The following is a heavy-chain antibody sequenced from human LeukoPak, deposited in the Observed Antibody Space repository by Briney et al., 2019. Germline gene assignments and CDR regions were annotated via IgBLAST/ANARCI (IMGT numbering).Heavy chain of an antibody. CDR1: GFTFSSYD. Sequence: GGSLRLSCAASGFTFSSYDRHWVRQATGKGLDGVSGIGTAGEIYYPGSVKGRFTISRENAKNSLYLQMNSLRAGDTALYYCARAAYSSTWYSRYFDLWGRGTLVTVSS. V-gene: IGHV3-13*01. CDR2: IGTAGEI. D-gene: IGHD6-13*01. CDR3: ARAAYSSTWYSRYFDL. J-gene: IGHJ2*01.